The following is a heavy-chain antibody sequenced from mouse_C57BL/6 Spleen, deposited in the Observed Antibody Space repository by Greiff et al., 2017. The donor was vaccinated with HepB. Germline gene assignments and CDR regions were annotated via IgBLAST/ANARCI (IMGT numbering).Heavy chain of an antibody. V-gene: IGHV1-82*01. J-gene: IGHJ4*01. CDR2: IYPGDGDT. Sequence: VKLMESGPELVKPGASVKISCKASGYAFSSSWMNWVKQRPGKGLEWIGRIYPGDGDTNYNGKFKGKATLTADKSSSSAYMQLSSLTSEDSAVYFCARSYDGYYDAMDYWGQGTSVTVSS. D-gene: IGHD2-3*01. CDR3: ARSYDGYYDAMDY. CDR1: GYAFSSSW.